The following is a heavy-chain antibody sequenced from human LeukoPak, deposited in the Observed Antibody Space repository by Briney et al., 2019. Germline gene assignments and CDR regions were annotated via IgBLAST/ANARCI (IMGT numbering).Heavy chain of an antibody. CDR2: IYFSGST. V-gene: IGHV4-61*01. Sequence: AETLSLTCTVSGGSVSTGSYYWSCIRLPPGKGLEWIGYIYFSGSTNYNPSLKSRVTISVDTSKNQFSLKLYSVTAADTAVYFCARVYASGTYPIDYWGQGTRVTVSS. J-gene: IGHJ4*02. CDR1: GGSVSTGSYY. CDR3: ARVYASGTYPIDY. D-gene: IGHD3-10*01.